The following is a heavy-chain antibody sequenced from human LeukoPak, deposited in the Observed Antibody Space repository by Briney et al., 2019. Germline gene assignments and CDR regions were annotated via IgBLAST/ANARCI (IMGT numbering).Heavy chain of an antibody. CDR3: ATDYIWGTYRFQY. CDR1: GFTFSNYW. J-gene: IGHJ4*02. CDR2: IKQDGSEK. Sequence: GGSLRLSCVASGFTFSNYWMCWVRQAPGKGLEWVANIKQDGSEKHYVDSVKGRFTISRDNAKNSLYLQMNSLRAEDTAVYYCATDYIWGTYRFQYWGQGTLVIVSS. D-gene: IGHD3-16*02. V-gene: IGHV3-7*03.